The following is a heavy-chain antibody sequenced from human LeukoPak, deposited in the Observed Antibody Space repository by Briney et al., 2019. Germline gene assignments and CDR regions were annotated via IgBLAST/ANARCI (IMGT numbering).Heavy chain of an antibody. J-gene: IGHJ3*02. CDR3: ALEYFDI. Sequence: GRSLRLSCAASGFIFSTSAMDWARQAPGKGLEWVAIISSDGNIKNHADSVKGRFTISRDNSKNTLYLQINSLRVEDTAVYYCALEYFDIWGQGTLVTVSS. CDR2: ISSDGNIK. D-gene: IGHD6-6*01. CDR1: GFIFSTSA. V-gene: IGHV3-30-3*01.